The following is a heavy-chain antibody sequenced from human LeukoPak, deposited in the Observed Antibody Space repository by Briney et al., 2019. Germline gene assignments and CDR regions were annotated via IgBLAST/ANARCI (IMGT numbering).Heavy chain of an antibody. CDR3: AREPFTYYYDSSGYSP. D-gene: IGHD3-22*01. J-gene: IGHJ5*02. CDR1: GFTFSSYW. Sequence: PGGSLRLSCAASGFTFSSYWMSCVRQPPGKGREWVANIKQDGSEKYYVDSVKGRFTISRDNAKNSLYLQMNSLRAEDTAVYYCAREPFTYYYDSSGYSPWGQGTLVTVSS. CDR2: IKQDGSEK. V-gene: IGHV3-7*01.